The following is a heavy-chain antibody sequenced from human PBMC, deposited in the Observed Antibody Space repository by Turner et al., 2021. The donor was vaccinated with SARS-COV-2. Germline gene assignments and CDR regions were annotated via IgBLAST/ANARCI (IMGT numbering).Heavy chain of an antibody. V-gene: IGHV3-30-3*01. CDR3: ARALGGNYYYGMDV. D-gene: IGHD3-16*01. Sequence: QVQLVASGGGVVQPGRSLSLSCSASGFTFSPYAMHWVRQAPGKGLEWGAVISYDGSNKYYAGSVKGRFTFSRDNSKNTLYLQMNSLRAEDTAVYYCARALGGNYYYGMDVWGQGTTVTVSS. J-gene: IGHJ6*02. CDR2: ISYDGSNK. CDR1: GFTFSPYA.